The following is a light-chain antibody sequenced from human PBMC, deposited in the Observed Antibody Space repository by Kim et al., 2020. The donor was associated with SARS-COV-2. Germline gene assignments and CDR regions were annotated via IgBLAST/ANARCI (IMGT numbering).Light chain of an antibody. CDR2: DAS. V-gene: IGKV3-11*01. CDR3: QQRSNWSFT. Sequence: IVLTQSPATLSLYPGERATLSCRASQSVSSYLAWYQQKPGQAPRLLIYDASNRATGIPARFSGSGSGTDFTLTISSLEPEDFAVYYCQQRSNWSFTFGQGTRLEIK. J-gene: IGKJ5*01. CDR1: QSVSSY.